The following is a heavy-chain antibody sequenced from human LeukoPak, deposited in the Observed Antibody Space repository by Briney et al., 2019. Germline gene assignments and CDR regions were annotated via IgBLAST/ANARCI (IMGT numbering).Heavy chain of an antibody. J-gene: IGHJ4*02. D-gene: IGHD5-18*01. CDR3: ARDGGYSYGTDY. V-gene: IGHV4-59*01. Sequence: SETLSLTCTVSGGSISSYYWSWVRQPPGKGMEWVGYIYYSGSTNYNPSLKSRVTISVDTSKNHFSLKLSSVTAADTAVYYCARDGGYSYGTDYWGQGTLVTVSS. CDR2: IYYSGST. CDR1: GGSISSYY.